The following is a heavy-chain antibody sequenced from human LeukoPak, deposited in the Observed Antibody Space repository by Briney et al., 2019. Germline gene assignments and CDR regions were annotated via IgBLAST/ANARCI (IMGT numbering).Heavy chain of an antibody. V-gene: IGHV6-1*01. D-gene: IGHD3-10*01. CDR3: ARDQTTMVRGVIHWYFDL. CDR2: TYYRSKWYN. CDR1: GDSVSSNSAA. J-gene: IGHJ2*01. Sequence: SQTLSLTCAISGDSVSSNSAAWNWIRQSPSRGLEWLGRTYYRSKWYNDYAVSVKSRITINPDTSKNQFSLQLNSVTPEDTAVYYCARDQTTMVRGVIHWYFDLWGRGTLVTVSS.